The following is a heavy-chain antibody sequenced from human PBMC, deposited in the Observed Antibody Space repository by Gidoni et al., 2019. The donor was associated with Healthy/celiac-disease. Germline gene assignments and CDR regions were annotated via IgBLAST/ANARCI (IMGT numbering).Heavy chain of an antibody. CDR2: IIPIFGKA. J-gene: IGHJ5*02. Sequence: QVQLVQSGAEVKQPGSSVKVSCKASGGTFSSYAIRWVRQAPGQGLEWMGGIIPIFGKANYAQKFQGRVMITADESTSTAYMELSSLRSEDTAVYYCAREGSSGRFLDRFDPWGQGTLVTVSS. D-gene: IGHD3-3*01. CDR3: AREGSSGRFLDRFDP. CDR1: GGTFSSYA. V-gene: IGHV1-69*01.